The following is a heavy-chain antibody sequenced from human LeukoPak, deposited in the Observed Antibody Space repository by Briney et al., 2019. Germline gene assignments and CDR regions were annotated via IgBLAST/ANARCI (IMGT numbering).Heavy chain of an antibody. D-gene: IGHD3-22*01. CDR3: ASGTYYYDSSGGGRYYYGMDV. V-gene: IGHV1-2*02. J-gene: IGHJ6*02. Sequence: ASVKVSCKASGYTFTGYYMHWVRQAPGQGLEWMGWINPNSGGTNYAQKFRGRVTMTRDTSISTAYMELSRLRSDDTAVYYCASGTYYYDSSGGGRYYYGMDVWGQGTTVTVSS. CDR1: GYTFTGYY. CDR2: INPNSGGT.